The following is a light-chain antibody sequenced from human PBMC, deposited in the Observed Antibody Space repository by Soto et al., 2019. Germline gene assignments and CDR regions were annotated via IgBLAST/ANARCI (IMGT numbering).Light chain of an antibody. V-gene: IGLV2-14*01. Sequence: QSVLTQPASVSGSPGQSITVSCTGTSSDVGAYNYVSWYQQHPGKAPKLMIYKVSNRPSGVSNRFSGSKSGNTASLTISGLQAEDEADYFCSSYTSSSTDFVFGTGTKVTVL. CDR1: SSDVGAYNY. CDR3: SSYTSSSTDFV. J-gene: IGLJ1*01. CDR2: KVS.